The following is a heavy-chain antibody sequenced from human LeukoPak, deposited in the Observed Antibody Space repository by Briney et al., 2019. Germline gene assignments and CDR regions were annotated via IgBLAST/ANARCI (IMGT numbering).Heavy chain of an antibody. CDR2: ISYDGSNK. Sequence: GRSLRLSCAASGFTFSSYGIHWVRQAPGKGLEWVAVISYDGSNKYYVDSVKGRFTFSRDNSKNTLNLQMNSLRAEDTTVYYCAKMRTPTAHSGDAFDIWGQGTMVTVSS. V-gene: IGHV3-30*18. CDR3: AKMRTPTAHSGDAFDI. D-gene: IGHD4-17*01. CDR1: GFTFSSYG. J-gene: IGHJ3*02.